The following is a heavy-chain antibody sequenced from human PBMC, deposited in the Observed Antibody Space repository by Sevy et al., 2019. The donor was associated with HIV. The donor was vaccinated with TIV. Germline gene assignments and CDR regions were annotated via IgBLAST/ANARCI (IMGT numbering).Heavy chain of an antibody. D-gene: IGHD3-10*02. V-gene: IGHV3-33*01. Sequence: GGSLRLSCAASGFTFSDFGMQWVRQAPGKGLQWVAVIWNDGSNKYYADSVKDRFTTSRDNSSNPLYLQMNSLRAEDTAVYYCARGVRGERIRPGDLDYWGQGTLVTVSS. CDR2: IWNDGSNK. CDR3: ARGVRGERIRPGDLDY. J-gene: IGHJ4*02. CDR1: GFTFSDFG.